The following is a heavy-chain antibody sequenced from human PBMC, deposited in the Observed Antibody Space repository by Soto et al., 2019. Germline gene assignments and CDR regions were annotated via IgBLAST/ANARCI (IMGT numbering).Heavy chain of an antibody. V-gene: IGHV3-7*04. Sequence: GGSLRLSCAASGFTFSSHWMSWVRQAPGKGLEWVANIKQDGSEKYYVDSVKGRFTISRDNAKNSLYLQMNSLRAEDTAVYYCARDIVVVPAAMVYYYYGMDVWGQGTTVTVSS. D-gene: IGHD2-2*01. J-gene: IGHJ6*02. CDR3: ARDIVVVPAAMVYYYYGMDV. CDR1: GFTFSSHW. CDR2: IKQDGSEK.